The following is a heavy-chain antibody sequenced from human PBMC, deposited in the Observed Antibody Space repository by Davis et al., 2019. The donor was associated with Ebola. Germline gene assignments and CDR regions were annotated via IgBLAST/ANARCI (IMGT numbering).Heavy chain of an antibody. CDR2: IYSGGST. J-gene: IGHJ4*02. CDR3: ARDRRGIDY. Sequence: PGGSLRLSCSASGFTFSSYAMHWVRQAPGKGLEWVPVIYSGGSTYYADSVKGRFTISRDNSKNTLYLQMNSLRAEDTAVYYCARDRRGIDYWGQGTLVTVSS. V-gene: IGHV3-53*01. D-gene: IGHD3-16*01. CDR1: GFTFSSYA.